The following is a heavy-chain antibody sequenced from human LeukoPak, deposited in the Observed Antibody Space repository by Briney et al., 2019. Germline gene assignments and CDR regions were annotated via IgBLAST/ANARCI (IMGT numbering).Heavy chain of an antibody. D-gene: IGHD2-21*02. CDR1: GGSISSYY. CDR3: ARGPLVAVTYAYYYYGMDV. CDR2: IYYSGST. V-gene: IGHV4-59*12. J-gene: IGHJ6*02. Sequence: SETLSLTCTVSGGSISSYYWSWIRQPPGKGLEWIGYIYYSGSTNYNPSLKSRVTISVDTSKNQFSLKLSSVTAADTAVYYCARGPLVAVTYAYYYYGMDVWGQGTTVTVSS.